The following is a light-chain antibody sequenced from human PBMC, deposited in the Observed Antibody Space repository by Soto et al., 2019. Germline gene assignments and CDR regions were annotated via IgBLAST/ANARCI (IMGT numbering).Light chain of an antibody. CDR1: QDINNC. CDR2: VAS. CDR3: QQYDNLPLT. V-gene: IGKV1-33*01. Sequence: DIQMTQTPSSLSASVGDRVTITCQASQDINNCLNWYHQKPGKAPKLLIYVASNLETGVPSRFSGSGSGAHFTFTISSLQPEDTATYYCQQYDNLPLTFGPGTKVDIK. J-gene: IGKJ3*01.